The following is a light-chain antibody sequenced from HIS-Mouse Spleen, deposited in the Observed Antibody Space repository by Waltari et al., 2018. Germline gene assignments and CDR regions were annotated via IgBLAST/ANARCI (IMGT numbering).Light chain of an antibody. Sequence: DIQMTQSPSSLSASVGDRVTITCRASQSISSYLNWYQQKPGKAPKLLIYAASSLQSGVPSMFSGSESGTDFTLTISSLQPEDFATYYCQQSYSTPRTFGQGTKVEIK. CDR3: QQSYSTPRT. CDR2: AAS. V-gene: IGKV1-39*01. J-gene: IGKJ1*01. CDR1: QSISSY.